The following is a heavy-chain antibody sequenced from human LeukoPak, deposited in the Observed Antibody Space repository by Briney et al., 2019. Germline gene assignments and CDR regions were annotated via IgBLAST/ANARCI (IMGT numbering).Heavy chain of an antibody. J-gene: IGHJ4*02. V-gene: IGHV3-30*04. D-gene: IGHD3-10*01. CDR2: ISYDGSNK. Sequence: GGSLRLSCAASGFTFSSYAMHWVRQAPGKGLEWVAVISYDGSNKYYADSVKGRSTISRDNSKNTLYLQMNSLRAEDTAVYYCASGYYYGSGSYYRYFDYWGQGTLVTVSS. CDR3: ASGYYYGSGSYYRYFDY. CDR1: GFTFSSYA.